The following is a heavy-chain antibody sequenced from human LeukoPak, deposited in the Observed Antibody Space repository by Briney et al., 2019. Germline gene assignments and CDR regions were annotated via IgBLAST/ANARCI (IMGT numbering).Heavy chain of an antibody. J-gene: IGHJ4*02. CDR1: GGSISSYY. Sequence: PSETLSLTCTVSGGSISSYYWSWIRQPPGKGLEWIGYIHYSGSTHYNPSLKSRVTISVDTSKNQVSLKLRSVTAADTAVYYCARDTYYYGSGSYYDYWGQGTLVTVSS. V-gene: IGHV4-59*01. CDR2: IHYSGST. CDR3: ARDTYYYGSGSYYDY. D-gene: IGHD3-10*01.